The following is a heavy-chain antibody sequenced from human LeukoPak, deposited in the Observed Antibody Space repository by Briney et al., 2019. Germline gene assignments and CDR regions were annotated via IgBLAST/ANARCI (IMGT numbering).Heavy chain of an antibody. CDR3: AREDYGWFDP. CDR2: VFHSGTT. D-gene: IGHD4-17*01. J-gene: IGHJ5*02. V-gene: IGHV4-59*01. Sequence: SETLSLTCTISGGSISTYYWSWIRQPPGRGLEWIGHVFHSGTTNYNPSLKSRVTMSVDTSKNQFSLKLTSVTAADTAVYYCAREDYGWFDPWGQGTLVTVSS. CDR1: GGSISTYY.